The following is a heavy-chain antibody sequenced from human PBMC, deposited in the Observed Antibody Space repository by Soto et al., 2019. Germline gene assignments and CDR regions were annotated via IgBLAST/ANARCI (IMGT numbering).Heavy chain of an antibody. D-gene: IGHD4-4*01. CDR1: GFTFSTYP. CDR2: ISGSGIST. Sequence: GALRLSCAASGFTFSTYPMSWVRQAPGKGLEWVSGISGSGISTYYTDSVRGRFTISRDNSKNTVFLQMNSLRDEDTAVYYCVKPPVITASYYYYDMDVWGQGTTVTVSS. J-gene: IGHJ6*02. CDR3: VKPPVITASYYYYDMDV. V-gene: IGHV3-23*01.